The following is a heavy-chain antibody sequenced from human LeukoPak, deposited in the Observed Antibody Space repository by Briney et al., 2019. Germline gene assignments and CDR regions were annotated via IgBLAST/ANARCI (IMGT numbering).Heavy chain of an antibody. J-gene: IGHJ4*02. D-gene: IGHD5-18*01. CDR2: INTHTGNP. CDR3: ARGRPLWDL. Sequence: GASVKVSCKSYGYTFTNEPLNWVRQAPGQGLEWMGWINTHTGNPTYAQGFTGRFVFSLDTSVSTAHLQITNLKTDDTAVYYCARGRPLWDLWGQGTLVTVS. V-gene: IGHV7-4-1*02. CDR1: GYTFTNEP.